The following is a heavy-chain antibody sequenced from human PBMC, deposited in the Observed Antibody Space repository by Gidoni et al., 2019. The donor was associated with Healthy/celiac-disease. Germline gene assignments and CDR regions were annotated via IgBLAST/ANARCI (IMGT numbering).Heavy chain of an antibody. J-gene: IGHJ4*02. CDR2: ISWNGGSR. V-gene: IGHV3-9*01. Sequence: EVQLVESGGGLVPPGRSLRLSCAASGFTFADYAMHWVRQAPGKGLEWVSGISWNGGSRGYADSVKGRFTISRDNAKNSLYLQMNSLRAEDTALYYCAKDLAPRYSYGFDYWGQGTLVTVSS. CDR1: GFTFADYA. D-gene: IGHD5-18*01. CDR3: AKDLAPRYSYGFDY.